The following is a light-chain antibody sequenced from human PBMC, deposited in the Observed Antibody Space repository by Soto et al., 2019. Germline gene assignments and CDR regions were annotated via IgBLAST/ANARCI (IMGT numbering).Light chain of an antibody. CDR3: QQTYNTPRT. CDR1: QSISTY. CDR2: AAS. V-gene: IGKV1-39*01. J-gene: IGKJ2*01. Sequence: DIQMTQSPSSLSASVGDRVTITCRASQSISTYLNWYQQKPGKAPKLLIYAASSLHGGVPSRFSGSGSGTDFTLTINSLQPEDFATYYCQQTYNTPRTFGQGTKLEIK.